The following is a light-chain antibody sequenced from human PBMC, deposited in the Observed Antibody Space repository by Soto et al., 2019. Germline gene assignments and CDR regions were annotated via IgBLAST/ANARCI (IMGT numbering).Light chain of an antibody. V-gene: IGKV3-15*01. CDR2: GAS. Sequence: EIVMTQSPATLSVFPGERATLSCRASQGVGSSLAWYQQRPGQAPRLLLYGASTWATGIPARFSDSGSGTVFTLTISSLQSEVFAVYYCQQYNNWPYTFGQGTKLEIK. J-gene: IGKJ2*01. CDR3: QQYNNWPYT. CDR1: QGVGSS.